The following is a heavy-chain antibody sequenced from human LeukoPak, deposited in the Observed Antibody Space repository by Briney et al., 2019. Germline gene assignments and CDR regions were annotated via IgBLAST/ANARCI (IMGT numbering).Heavy chain of an antibody. J-gene: IGHJ3*01. V-gene: IGHV4-4*02. CDR3: ASSSLVVVVTYGFDF. Sequence: PSETLSLPCTVSTVPLTLTKRWARDRQHPGQGLAWIGEISHTGRTHYIPSFNSRLTMSVDKSKNQFSLNLKSVTAAYTALYYCASSSLVVVVTYGFDFWGRGTAVTVSS. CDR2: ISHTGRT. D-gene: IGHD2-21*01. CDR1: TVPLTLTKR.